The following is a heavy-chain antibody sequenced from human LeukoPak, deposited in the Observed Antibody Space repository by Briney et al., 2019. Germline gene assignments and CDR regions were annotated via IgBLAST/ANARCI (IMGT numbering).Heavy chain of an antibody. Sequence: ASVKVSCKASGYTFTSYGISWVRQAPGQGLEWMGWISAYNGNTNYAQKLQGRVTMTTDTSTSTAYMELRSPRSDDTAVYYCARDNTVAGTGTFDYWGQGTLVTVSS. CDR2: ISAYNGNT. D-gene: IGHD6-19*01. CDR3: ARDNTVAGTGTFDY. J-gene: IGHJ4*02. CDR1: GYTFTSYG. V-gene: IGHV1-18*01.